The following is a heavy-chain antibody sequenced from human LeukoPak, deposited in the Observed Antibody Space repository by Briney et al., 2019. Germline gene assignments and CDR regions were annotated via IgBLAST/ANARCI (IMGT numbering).Heavy chain of an antibody. Sequence: GGSLRLSCAASGFTFNSYAMYWVRQAPGKGLEWVSGIFGSGGSAHYADSVKGRFTISRDNSKNTVYLQMDSLRVEDTAVYYCGKTTTGYSSGRYPGWPVDYWGQGTLVTVTS. J-gene: IGHJ4*02. D-gene: IGHD6-19*01. V-gene: IGHV3-23*01. CDR2: IFGSGGSA. CDR3: GKTTTGYSSGRYPGWPVDY. CDR1: GFTFNSYA.